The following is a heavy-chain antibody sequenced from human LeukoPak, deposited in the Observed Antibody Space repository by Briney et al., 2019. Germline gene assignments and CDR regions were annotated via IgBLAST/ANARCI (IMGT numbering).Heavy chain of an antibody. CDR1: GFTFSSYA. V-gene: IGHV3-23*01. D-gene: IGHD3-10*01. J-gene: IGHJ4*02. Sequence: PGESLRLSCAASGFTFSSYAMTWVRQAPGKGLEWVSAISGSGHNTYYPDSVKGRFTISRDNSKNTVYLQMNSLRAEDTALYYCAKWREGTMVYFDYWGQGALVTVSS. CDR2: ISGSGHNT. CDR3: AKWREGTMVYFDY.